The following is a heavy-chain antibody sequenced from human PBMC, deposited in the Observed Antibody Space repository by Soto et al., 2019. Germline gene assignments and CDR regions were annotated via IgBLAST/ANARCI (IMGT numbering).Heavy chain of an antibody. Sequence: GGSLRLSCAASGFTFSSYAMSWVRQAPGKGLEWVSAISGSGGSTYYADSVKGRFTISRDNSKNTLYLQMNSLRAEDTAVYYCAKLGGLGMVRGVIFDWGQGTLVTVSS. J-gene: IGHJ4*02. CDR1: GFTFSSYA. D-gene: IGHD3-10*01. CDR2: ISGSGGST. CDR3: AKLGGLGMVRGVIFD. V-gene: IGHV3-23*01.